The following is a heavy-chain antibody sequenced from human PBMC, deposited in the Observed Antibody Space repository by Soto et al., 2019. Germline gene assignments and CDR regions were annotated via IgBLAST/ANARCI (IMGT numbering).Heavy chain of an antibody. V-gene: IGHV3-23*01. CDR2: ISGSGGST. D-gene: IGHD1-1*01. CDR3: AKEGEPTGTGGNYYGMDV. J-gene: IGHJ6*02. CDR1: GFTVSSYA. Sequence: TGGSLRLSCAASGFTVSSYAMSWVRQAPGKGLEWVSAISGSGGSTYYADSVKGRFTISRDNSKNTLYLQMNSLRAEDTAVYSCAKEGEPTGTGGNYYGMDVWGQGTTVP.